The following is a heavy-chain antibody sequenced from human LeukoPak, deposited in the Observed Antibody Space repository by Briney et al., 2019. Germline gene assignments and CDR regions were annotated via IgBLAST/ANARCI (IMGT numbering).Heavy chain of an antibody. CDR2: INPNSGGT. CDR1: GYTFTGYY. Sequence: ASVKVSCKASGYTFTGYYMHWVRQAPGQGLEWMGWINPNSGGTNYAQKFQGRVTMTRDTSISTAYMELSRLRSDDTAVYYCARDFLAAAGNDAFDIWGQGTMVTVSS. J-gene: IGHJ3*02. D-gene: IGHD6-13*01. V-gene: IGHV1-2*02. CDR3: ARDFLAAAGNDAFDI.